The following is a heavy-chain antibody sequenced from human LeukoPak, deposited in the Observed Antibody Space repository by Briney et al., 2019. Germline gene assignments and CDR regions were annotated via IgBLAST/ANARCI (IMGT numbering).Heavy chain of an antibody. CDR3: ARDSGRRSLKLFQFDF. CDR2: IHNDGKT. D-gene: IGHD3-10*01. Sequence: SETLSLTCSVSGGSISSYYWVWIRQPPGKGLEWLGSIHNDGKTYYSPSLKSRVTISLDKSKNQFSLNPTSVTAADSAFYHCARDSGRRSLKLFQFDFWGQGSLVTFSS. V-gene: IGHV4-39*07. J-gene: IGHJ4*02. CDR1: GGSISSYY.